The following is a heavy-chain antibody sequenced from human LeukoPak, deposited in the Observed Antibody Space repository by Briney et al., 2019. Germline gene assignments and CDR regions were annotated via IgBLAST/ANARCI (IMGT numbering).Heavy chain of an antibody. CDR1: GGSISSYY. V-gene: IGHV4-59*08. J-gene: IGHJ4*02. D-gene: IGHD5-18*01. Sequence: SETLSLTCTVSGGSISSYYWSWIRQPPGKGLEWIGYIYYSGSTYYNPSLKSRVTISVDTSKNQFSLKLSSVTAADTAVYYCATQREYSYGFDYWGQGTLVTVSS. CDR2: IYYSGST. CDR3: ATQREYSYGFDY.